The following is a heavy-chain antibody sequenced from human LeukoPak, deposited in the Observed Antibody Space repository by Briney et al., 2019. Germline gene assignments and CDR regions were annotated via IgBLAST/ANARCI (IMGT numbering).Heavy chain of an antibody. J-gene: IGHJ4*02. D-gene: IGHD1-26*01. CDR1: GFTFSSYW. V-gene: IGHV3-7*01. CDR2: MEQDGSEK. Sequence: PGGSLRLSCAASGFTFSSYWMSWVCQAPGKGLEWVASMEQDGSEKDYVDSVKGRFTISRDNAKKSLYLQMNSLRAEDTAVYYCASHSGSYLYYFDYWGQGTLVTVSS. CDR3: ASHSGSYLYYFDY.